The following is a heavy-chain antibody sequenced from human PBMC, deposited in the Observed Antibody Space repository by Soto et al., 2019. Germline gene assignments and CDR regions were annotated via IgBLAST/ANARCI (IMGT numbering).Heavy chain of an antibody. V-gene: IGHV3-33*01. CDR2: IWNDGSNE. J-gene: IGHJ3*02. D-gene: IGHD3-10*01. Sequence: QLVESGGGVVQPERSLRLSCAASGFTFSRDAMHWVRQAPGKGLEWVAFIWNDGSNEYYADSVKGRAIISRDNSENTVYLQMNSLRCEDTAVYFCVRDAADSGYAFDIWGQGTMVTVSS. CDR3: VRDAADSGYAFDI. CDR1: GFTFSRDA.